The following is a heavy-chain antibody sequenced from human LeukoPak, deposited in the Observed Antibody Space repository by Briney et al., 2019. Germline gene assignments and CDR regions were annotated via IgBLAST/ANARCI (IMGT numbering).Heavy chain of an antibody. V-gene: IGHV3-30*03. CDR1: GFTFSSYW. J-gene: IGHJ4*02. CDR2: ISYDGSNK. CDR3: ARDDASSGYRSTHFDY. D-gene: IGHD3-22*01. Sequence: PGGSLGLSCAASGFTFSSYWMSWVRQAPGKGLEWVAVISYDGSNKYYADSVKGRLTISGDNSKNTLYLQMDSLRAEDTAVYYCARDDASSGYRSTHFDYWGQGTLVTVSS.